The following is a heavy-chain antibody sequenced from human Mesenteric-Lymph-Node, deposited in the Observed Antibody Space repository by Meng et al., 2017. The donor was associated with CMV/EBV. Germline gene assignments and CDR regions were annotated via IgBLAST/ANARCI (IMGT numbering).Heavy chain of an antibody. D-gene: IGHD3-22*01. Sequence: DSVTSNSAAWNWIRQTPSGGLEWLGRTYYRSKWYNDYAVSVKSRITINPDTSKNQFSLQLNSVTPEDTAVYYCAADSSGYYYWFDPWGQGTLVTVSS. CDR3: AADSSGYYYWFDP. J-gene: IGHJ5*02. V-gene: IGHV6-1*01. CDR2: TYYRSKWYN. CDR1: DSVTSNSAA.